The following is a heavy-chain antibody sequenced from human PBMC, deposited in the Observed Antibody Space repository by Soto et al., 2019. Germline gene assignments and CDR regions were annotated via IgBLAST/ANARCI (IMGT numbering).Heavy chain of an antibody. Sequence: SETLSLTCTVSGGSISSYYWSWIRQPPGKGLEWIGYIYYSGSTNYNPSLKSRVTISVDTSKNQFSLKLSSVTAADTAVYYCVRVLAVAGLTAIDIWGQGTMVTVSS. J-gene: IGHJ3*02. D-gene: IGHD6-19*01. CDR3: VRVLAVAGLTAIDI. V-gene: IGHV4-59*01. CDR1: GGSISSYY. CDR2: IYYSGST.